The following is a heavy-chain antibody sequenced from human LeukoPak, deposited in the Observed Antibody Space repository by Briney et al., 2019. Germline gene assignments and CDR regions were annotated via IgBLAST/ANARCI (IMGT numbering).Heavy chain of an antibody. CDR3: ASIPLGGYSPPSS. CDR1: GGSINSYY. D-gene: IGHD4-11*01. J-gene: IGHJ4*02. Sequence: SETLSLTCTVSGGSINSYYWSWIRQPPGKGLEWIGYIYYSGSPNYNPSLKSRVTISVDTSKNQFSLKLSSVTAADTAVYYCASIPLGGYSPPSSWGQGTLVTVSS. CDR2: IYYSGSP. V-gene: IGHV4-59*08.